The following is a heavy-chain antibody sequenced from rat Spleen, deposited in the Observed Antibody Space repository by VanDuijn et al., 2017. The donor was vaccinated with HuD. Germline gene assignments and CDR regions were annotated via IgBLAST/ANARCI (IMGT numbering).Heavy chain of an antibody. CDR1: GFSLTSYD. CDR3: ARRGTTDDY. J-gene: IGHJ2*01. D-gene: IGHD1-6*01. CDR2: IWTGGST. Sequence: QVQLKESGPGLVQPSQTLSLTCTVSGFSLTSYDMHWVRQPPGKGLEWMGVIWTGGSTDYNSALKSRLSISRDTSKSQVFLKMSSLQTEDTATYYCARRGTTDDYWGQGVMVTVSS. V-gene: IGHV2-30*01.